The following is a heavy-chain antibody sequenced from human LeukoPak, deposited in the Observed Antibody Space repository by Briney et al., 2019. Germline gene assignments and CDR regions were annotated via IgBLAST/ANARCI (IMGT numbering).Heavy chain of an antibody. D-gene: IGHD6-19*01. CDR2: IGGSSIGHST. V-gene: IGHV3-NL1*01. CDR3: AKDEDSSGWYYLDY. CDR1: GFTFSIHG. J-gene: IGHJ4*02. Sequence: GGSLRLSCVGSGFTFSIHGMNWVRQAPGKGLEWVSGIGGSSIGHSTHYADSVKGRFTISRDNSKNTLYLQMNSLRAEDTAVYYCAKDEDSSGWYYLDYWGQGTLVTVSS.